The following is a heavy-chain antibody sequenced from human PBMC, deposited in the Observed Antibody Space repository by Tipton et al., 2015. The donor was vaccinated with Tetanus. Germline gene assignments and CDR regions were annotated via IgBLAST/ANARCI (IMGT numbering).Heavy chain of an antibody. CDR3: ATDPVNYYDSSGYPFDY. J-gene: IGHJ4*02. D-gene: IGHD3-22*01. V-gene: IGHV1-69-2*01. Sequence: QLVQSGAEVKKPGATVKISCKVSGYTLTDYYMHWVQQAPGKGLEWMGLVDPEDGETIYAEKFQGRVTITADTSTDTAYMELSSLRSEDTAVYYCATDPVNYYDSSGYPFDYWGQGTLVTVSS. CDR1: GYTLTDYY. CDR2: VDPEDGET.